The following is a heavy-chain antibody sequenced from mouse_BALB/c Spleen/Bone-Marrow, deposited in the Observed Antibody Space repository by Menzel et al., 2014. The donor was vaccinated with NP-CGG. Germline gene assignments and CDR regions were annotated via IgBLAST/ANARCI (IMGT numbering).Heavy chain of an antibody. V-gene: IGHV5-6-3*01. D-gene: IGHD1-1*01. J-gene: IGHJ1*01. CDR2: INNNGGST. CDR3: AGVYGWYFDV. Sequence: DVKLVESGVGLVQPGGSLKLSCVASGFTFSSYGMSWVRQTPDKRLELVATINNNGGSTYYPDSVKGQFTISRDNAKNTLYLQMSSLKSEDTAMYYCAGVYGWYFDVWGAGTTVTVSS. CDR1: GFTFSSYG.